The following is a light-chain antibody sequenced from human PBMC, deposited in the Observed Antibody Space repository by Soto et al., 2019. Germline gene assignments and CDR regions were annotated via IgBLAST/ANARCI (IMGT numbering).Light chain of an antibody. Sequence: QSVLTQPASVSGSPGQSITISCTGSSSDVGGYNYVSWYQQHPGKAPKLLIYDVSKRPSGVPDRFSGSKSDNTASLTISGLQAEDEADYYCCSYAGSYTLYVFGTGTKLTVL. CDR3: CSYAGSYTLYV. CDR1: SSDVGGYNY. J-gene: IGLJ1*01. V-gene: IGLV2-11*01. CDR2: DVS.